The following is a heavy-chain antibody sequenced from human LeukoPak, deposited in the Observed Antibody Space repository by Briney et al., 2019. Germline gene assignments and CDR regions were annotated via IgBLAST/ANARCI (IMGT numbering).Heavy chain of an antibody. CDR3: AREQGTVTTDDAFDI. Sequence: GGSLRLSCAASGFTFSTYWMTWVRQAPGKGLEWVANIRQDGSERYYVDSVKGRFTISRDNAKNSLYLQMNSLRAEDTAVYYCAREQGTVTTDDAFDIWGQGTMVTVSS. D-gene: IGHD4-17*01. CDR1: GFTFSTYW. J-gene: IGHJ3*02. V-gene: IGHV3-7*03. CDR2: IRQDGSER.